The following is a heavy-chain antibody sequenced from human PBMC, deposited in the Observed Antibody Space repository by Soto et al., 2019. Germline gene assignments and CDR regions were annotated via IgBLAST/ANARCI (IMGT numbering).Heavy chain of an antibody. V-gene: IGHV1-18*01. Sequence: QIQLVQSGAEVKKPGASVKVSCKASGYTFTDHGISWVRQAPGQGLEWMGRISAYSDQTVYAQRLQGRFTMPTDKYTNTAYMQLRSLTSDATAVYYCAKDRPRLTHNFLDGYWGQGTLITVSS. CDR1: GYTFTDHG. D-gene: IGHD2-21*01. J-gene: IGHJ4*02. CDR2: ISAYSDQT. CDR3: AKDRPRLTHNFLDGY.